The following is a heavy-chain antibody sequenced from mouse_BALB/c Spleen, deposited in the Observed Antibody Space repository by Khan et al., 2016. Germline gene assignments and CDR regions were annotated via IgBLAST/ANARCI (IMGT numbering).Heavy chain of an antibody. CDR1: GCTFTDFV. D-gene: IGHD2-14*01. CDR2: IYPGRGST. V-gene: IGHV1-77*01. Sequence: VPLVESGPELVKPGASVKMSCKASGCTFTDFVISWVKQRSGQGLEWIGEIYPGRGSTYYTERVKGKATMTADKSYNKTYLHLTSLTSEDSAVYVCAIWVYYRYDDYYAMDYWGQGTSVTVSS. J-gene: IGHJ4*01. CDR3: AIWVYYRYDDYYAMDY.